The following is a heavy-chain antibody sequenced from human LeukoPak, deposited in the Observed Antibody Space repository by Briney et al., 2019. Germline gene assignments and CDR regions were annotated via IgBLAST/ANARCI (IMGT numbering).Heavy chain of an antibody. J-gene: IGHJ4*02. CDR1: GFTFDDYA. D-gene: IGHD5-24*01. CDR2: ISWNSGST. CDR3: AKGPQGGWLQLFPGDY. V-gene: IGHV3-9*01. Sequence: GRSLRLSCAAAGFTFDDYAMHWVRQAPGKGLEWVSGISWNSGSTYYADSVKGRFTISRDNSKNTLYLQMNSLRAEDTAVYYCAKGPQGGWLQLFPGDYWGQGTLVTVSS.